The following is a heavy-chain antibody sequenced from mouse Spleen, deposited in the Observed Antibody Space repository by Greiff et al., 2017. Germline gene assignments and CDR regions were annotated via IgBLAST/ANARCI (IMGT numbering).Heavy chain of an antibody. Sequence: VQLQQSGPGLVQPSQCLSITCTVSGFSLTSYGVHWVRQSPGKGLEWLGVIWSGGSTDYNAAFISRLSISKDNSKSQVFFKMNSLQADDTAIYYCAREGVITGGFAYWGQGTLVTVSA. CDR3: AREGVITGGFAY. J-gene: IGHJ3*01. CDR1: GFSLTSYG. CDR2: IWSGGST. V-gene: IGHV2-2*01. D-gene: IGHD2-4*01.